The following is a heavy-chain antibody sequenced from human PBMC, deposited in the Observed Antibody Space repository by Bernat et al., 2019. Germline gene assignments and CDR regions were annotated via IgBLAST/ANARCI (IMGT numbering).Heavy chain of an antibody. CDR3: ARDCSGGSCYSLDY. Sequence: VQLLESGGGLVQTGGSLRLSCAASGFSFSSYAMSWVRQAPGKGLEWVAVIWYDENNKYYADSVKGRFTISRDNSKNTLYLQMSSLRAEDTAVYYCARDCSGGSCYSLDYWGQGTLVTVSS. V-gene: IGHV3-33*08. CDR2: IWYDENNK. D-gene: IGHD2-15*01. J-gene: IGHJ4*02. CDR1: GFSFSSYA.